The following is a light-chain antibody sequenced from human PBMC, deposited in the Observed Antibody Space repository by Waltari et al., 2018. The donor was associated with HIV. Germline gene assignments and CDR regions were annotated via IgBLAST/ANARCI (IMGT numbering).Light chain of an antibody. CDR3: ASYSLSGSLL. V-gene: IGLV1-47*01. CDR1: SSN. J-gene: IGLJ2*01. Sequence: QSVLTQPPSASGTPGQRVTISCSGSSSNVHWYQKFPGTAPKLLIYRNNQRPSGSPDRFSGSKSGTSASLAISGLRSEDEADYYCASYSLSGSLLFGGGTKVTVL. CDR2: RNN.